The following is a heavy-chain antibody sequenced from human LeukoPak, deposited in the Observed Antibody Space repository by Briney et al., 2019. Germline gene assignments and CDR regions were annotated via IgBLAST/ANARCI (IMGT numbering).Heavy chain of an antibody. CDR3: ARDAPLSIALDY. Sequence: GGSLRLSCAASGFTFSSYAMHWVRQAPGKGLEWVAVISYDGSNKYYADSMKGRFTISRDNSKNTLYLQMNSLRAEDTAVYYCARDAPLSIALDYWGQGTLVTVSS. J-gene: IGHJ4*02. CDR1: GFTFSSYA. D-gene: IGHD6-6*01. V-gene: IGHV3-30*01. CDR2: ISYDGSNK.